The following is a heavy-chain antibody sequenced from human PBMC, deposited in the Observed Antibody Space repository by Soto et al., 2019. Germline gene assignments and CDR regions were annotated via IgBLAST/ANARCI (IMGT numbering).Heavy chain of an antibody. V-gene: IGHV4-31*03. J-gene: IGHJ6*02. CDR3: ARDLGFVTGTRNRDYYYGMDV. D-gene: IGHD1-20*01. CDR2: IYYSGST. CDR1: GGSISSGGCY. Sequence: ILSLTCTVSGGSISSGGCYWSWIRQHPGKGLEWIGYIYYSGSTYYNPSLKSRVTISVDTSKNQFSLKLRSVTTADTAVYYCARDLGFVTGTRNRDYYYGMDVWGQGTTVTVSS.